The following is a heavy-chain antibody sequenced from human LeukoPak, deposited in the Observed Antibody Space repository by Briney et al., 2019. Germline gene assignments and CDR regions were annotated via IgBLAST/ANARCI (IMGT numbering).Heavy chain of an antibody. D-gene: IGHD5-18*01. J-gene: IGHJ4*02. CDR2: IYYSGST. V-gene: IGHV4-39*07. CDR1: GGSISSSSYY. CDR3: ANSRSPYTAMVKVFDY. Sequence: SETLSLTCTVSGGSISSSSYYWGWIRQPPGKGLEWIGSIYYSGSTYYNPSLKSRVTISVDTSKNQFSLKLSSVTAADTAVYYCANSRSPYTAMVKVFDYWGQGTLVTVSS.